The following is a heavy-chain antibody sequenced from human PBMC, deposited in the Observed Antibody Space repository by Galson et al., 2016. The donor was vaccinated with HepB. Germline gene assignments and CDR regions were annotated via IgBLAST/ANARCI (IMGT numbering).Heavy chain of an antibody. CDR1: GGSISGGDYF. V-gene: IGHV4-31*03. CDR2: IYYSGST. D-gene: IGHD2-21*02. Sequence: TLSLTCTVSGGSISGGDYFWNWIRQHPGKGLEWIGYIYYSGSTYYNPSLKSRVTISVDTSKNQFSLKLSSVTAADTAVYYCATGDLDRGYFNYWGQGTLVTVSS. J-gene: IGHJ4*02. CDR3: ATGDLDRGYFNY.